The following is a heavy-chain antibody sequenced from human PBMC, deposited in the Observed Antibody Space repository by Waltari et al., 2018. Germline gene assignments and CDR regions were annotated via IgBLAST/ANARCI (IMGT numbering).Heavy chain of an antibody. J-gene: IGHJ4*02. D-gene: IGHD3-10*01. CDR1: GYTFTGYY. V-gene: IGHV1-2*04. CDR2: INPNSGGT. Sequence: QVQLVQSGAEVKKPGASVKVSCKASGYTFTGYYMHWVRQAPGQGLEWMGWINPNSGGTNYAQKFQGCVTMTRDTSISTAYMELSRLRSDDTAVYYCARDLDGSGSYSPFDYWGQGTLVTVSS. CDR3: ARDLDGSGSYSPFDY.